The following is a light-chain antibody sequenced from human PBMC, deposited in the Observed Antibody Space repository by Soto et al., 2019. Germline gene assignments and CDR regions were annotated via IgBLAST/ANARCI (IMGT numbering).Light chain of an antibody. Sequence: DIQMTQSPSSLSASVGDRVTITCRASQGISNYLAWYQQKPGTVPKLLIYAASTLQSGVPSRFSGSGSVTDFTLTISSLQPEDVATYYRQKYNSAPFTFGPGTKVDIK. J-gene: IGKJ3*01. CDR2: AAS. V-gene: IGKV1-27*01. CDR1: QGISNY. CDR3: QKYNSAPFT.